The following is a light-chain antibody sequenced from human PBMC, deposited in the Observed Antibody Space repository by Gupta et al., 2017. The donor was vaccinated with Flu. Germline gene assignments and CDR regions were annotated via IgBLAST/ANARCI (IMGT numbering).Light chain of an antibody. V-gene: IGLV2-14*01. CDR1: SSDVGGYTY. J-gene: IGLJ2*01. CDR3: SSYTTSSTLEVV. CDR2: EVS. Sequence: QSALTQPASVSGSPGQSITISCTGTSSDVGGYTYFSWYQQYPGKAPKLMIYEVSNRPSGVSNRFSGSKSGNTASLTISGLQAEDEADYYCSSYTTSSTLEVVFGGGTKLTVL.